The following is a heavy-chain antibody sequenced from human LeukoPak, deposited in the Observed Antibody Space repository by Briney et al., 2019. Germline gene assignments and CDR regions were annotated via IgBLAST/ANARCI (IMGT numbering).Heavy chain of an antibody. Sequence: GGSLRLSCAASGFIFSSYGMHWVRQAPGKGLEWVAFLRYDGSNKYYADSVKGRFTISRDNSKNTLYLQINSLGAEDTAVYYCAKGAIFEDYWGQGTLVTVSS. CDR1: GFIFSSYG. CDR2: LRYDGSNK. D-gene: IGHD3-3*01. CDR3: AKGAIFEDY. J-gene: IGHJ4*02. V-gene: IGHV3-30*02.